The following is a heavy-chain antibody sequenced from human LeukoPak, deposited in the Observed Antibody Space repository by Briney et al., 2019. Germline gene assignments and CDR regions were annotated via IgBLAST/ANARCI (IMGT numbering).Heavy chain of an antibody. CDR2: IIPIFGTA. CDR1: GYTFTSYG. Sequence: ASVRVSCKASGYTFTSYGISWVRQAPGQGLEWMGGIIPIFGTANYAQKFQGRVTITTDESTSTAYMELSSLRSEDTAVYYCARALAAAGTLHYYYYMDVWGKGTTVTVSS. J-gene: IGHJ6*03. D-gene: IGHD6-13*01. CDR3: ARALAAAGTLHYYYYMDV. V-gene: IGHV1-69*05.